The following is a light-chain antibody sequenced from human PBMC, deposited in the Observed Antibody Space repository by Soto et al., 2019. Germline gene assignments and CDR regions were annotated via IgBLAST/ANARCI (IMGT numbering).Light chain of an antibody. J-gene: IGKJ4*01. CDR2: AAS. Sequence: DIQMTQSPSSLSASVGDRVTITCRASQGIRKDLGWYQQKPVKAPRRLIYAASSLQSVVPSRFSGSGSGTEFTLTISILQPADFAPWYCLQPTTFPLPFGAGTKVQIK. CDR3: LQPTTFPLP. CDR1: QGIRKD. V-gene: IGKV1-17*01.